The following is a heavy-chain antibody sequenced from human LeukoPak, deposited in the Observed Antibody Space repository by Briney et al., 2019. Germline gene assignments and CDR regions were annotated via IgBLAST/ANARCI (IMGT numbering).Heavy chain of an antibody. CDR2: IKGIGPTT. J-gene: IGHJ6*03. Sequence: PGGSLRLSCAASGFTFSDHYMSWIRQAPGKGLEWVSTIKGIGPTTYYADSLKGRFTISRDNAKNSLFLQMYYCARAGELRYMDVWGKGTAVTVSS. CDR3: V. D-gene: IGHD3-10*01. V-gene: IGHV3-11*01. CDR1: GFTFSDHY.